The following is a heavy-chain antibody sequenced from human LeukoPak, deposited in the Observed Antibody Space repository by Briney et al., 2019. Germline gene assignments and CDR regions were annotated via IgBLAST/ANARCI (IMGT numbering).Heavy chain of an antibody. V-gene: IGHV4-34*01. D-gene: IGHD3-3*01. CDR3: ARAYYDFWSGPGDYYGMDV. CDR1: GGSFSGYY. Sequence: PSETLSLTCAVYGGSFSGYYWSWIRQPPGKGLEWIGEINHSGSTNYNPSLKSRVTISVDTSKNQFSLKLSSVTAADTAVYYCARAYYDFWSGPGDYYGMDVWGQGTTVTVSS. J-gene: IGHJ6*02. CDR2: INHSGST.